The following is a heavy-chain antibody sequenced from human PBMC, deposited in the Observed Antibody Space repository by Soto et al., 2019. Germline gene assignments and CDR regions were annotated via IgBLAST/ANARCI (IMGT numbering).Heavy chain of an antibody. Sequence: ASVKVSCKASGGTFNSYGISWVRQAPGQGLEWMGWISAYNGNTNYAQKLQGRVTMTTDTSTSTAYMELRSLRSDDTAVYYCALWQQPLELDYWGQGTLVTVSS. CDR1: GGTFNSYG. CDR3: ALWQQPLELDY. CDR2: ISAYNGNT. J-gene: IGHJ4*02. D-gene: IGHD6-13*01. V-gene: IGHV1-18*01.